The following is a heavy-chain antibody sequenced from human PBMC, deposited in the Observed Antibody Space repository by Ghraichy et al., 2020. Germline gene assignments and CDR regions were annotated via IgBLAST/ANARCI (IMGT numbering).Heavy chain of an antibody. CDR1: GFILSENA. D-gene: IGHD3-9*01. V-gene: IGHV3-23*01. CDR2: ISANGGSA. Sequence: GGSLRLSCAASGFILSENAMSWVRQAPGKGLEWVAGISANGGSANYADSAKGRFTISRDNSKNTLFLQMNGLRPGDTALYYCAKALTGVPHWGQGTLVTVSS. CDR3: AKALTGVPH. J-gene: IGHJ4*02.